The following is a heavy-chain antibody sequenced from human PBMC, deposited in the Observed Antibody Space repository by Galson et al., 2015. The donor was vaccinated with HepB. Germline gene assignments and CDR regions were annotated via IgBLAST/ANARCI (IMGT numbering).Heavy chain of an antibody. CDR2: ISGSGGST. CDR1: GFTFSSYV. V-gene: IGHV3-23*01. Sequence: SLRLSCAASGFTFSSYVMSWVRQTPGKGLEWVAVISGSGGSTHYADSVKGRFSISRDNFKNTLYLQMNSLRVEDTAVYYCATMVRGISGSPFDDWGQGTLVTVSS. J-gene: IGHJ4*02. D-gene: IGHD3-10*01. CDR3: ATMVRGISGSPFDD.